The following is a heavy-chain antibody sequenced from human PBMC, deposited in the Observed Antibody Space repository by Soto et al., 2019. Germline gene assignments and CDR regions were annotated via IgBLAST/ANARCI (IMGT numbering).Heavy chain of an antibody. D-gene: IGHD1-26*01. CDR3: VREVGVTPDWFDP. J-gene: IGHJ5*02. CDR2: INGDGSST. CDR1: GFFFSGYW. V-gene: IGHV3-74*01. Sequence: QSGGSLRLSCAASGFFFSGYWMHWVRQAPGKGLMWVSRINGDGSSTSYADSVKGRFTISRDNAKNTLYLQMNSLRAEDTAVYYCVREVGVTPDWFDPWGQGNLVTV.